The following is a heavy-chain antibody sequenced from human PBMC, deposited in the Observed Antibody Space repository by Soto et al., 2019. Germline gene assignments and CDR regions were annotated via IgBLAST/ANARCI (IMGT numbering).Heavy chain of an antibody. CDR2: ISTSSNSI. Sequence: EVQLVESGGGLVKRGGSLRLSCAASGFSFSSYSMVWVRQAPGKGLEWVSSISTSSNSIYYADSVKGRFTISRDNAKNSLYLQMNSLRSEDTAVYYCGRDRSADRFVQYFQHWGQGTLVTVSS. J-gene: IGHJ1*01. V-gene: IGHV3-21*01. CDR1: GFSFSSYS. D-gene: IGHD6-19*01. CDR3: GRDRSADRFVQYFQH.